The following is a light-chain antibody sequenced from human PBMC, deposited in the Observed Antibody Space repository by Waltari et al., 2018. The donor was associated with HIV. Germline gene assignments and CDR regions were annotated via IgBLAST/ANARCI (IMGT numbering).Light chain of an antibody. V-gene: IGLV2-14*03. J-gene: IGLJ2*01. CDR2: DSS. Sequence: QSALTQPASVSGFPGQSINISCTGISTDSRFYQYVSWYQQHPGKIPRLIIFDSSNRPSGVSDHISGSRSGNSASLTFSGLQSGDEAHYYCASNRLDYTLIFGGGTKLTVL. CDR1: STDSRFYQY. CDR3: ASNRLDYTLI.